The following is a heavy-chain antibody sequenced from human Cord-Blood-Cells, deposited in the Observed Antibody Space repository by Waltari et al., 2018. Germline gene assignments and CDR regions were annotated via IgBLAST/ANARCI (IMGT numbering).Heavy chain of an antibody. CDR3: ARAYYGDYVFDY. J-gene: IGHJ4*02. CDR1: GGSISSGGYY. D-gene: IGHD4-17*01. CDR2: IYYSGGT. V-gene: IGHV4-31*03. Sequence: QVQLQESGPGLVKPSQTLSLTCTVSGGSISSGGYYWSWISQHPGKGLGWIGYIYYSGGTYDNPSLKSRVTISVDTSKNQFSLGLSSVTAADTAVYYCARAYYGDYVFDYWGQGTLVTVSS.